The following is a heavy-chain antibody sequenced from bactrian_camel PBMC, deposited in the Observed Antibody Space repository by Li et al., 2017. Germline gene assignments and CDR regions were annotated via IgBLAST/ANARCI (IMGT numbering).Heavy chain of an antibody. V-gene: IGHV3S53*01. CDR3: AADANRCYLYGTLPSY. J-gene: IGHJ4*01. Sequence: HVQLVESGGGSVQAGGSLRLSCAASRYMYDNGCMGWFRQAPGKEREGVATIDTDGSTRYADSVKGRFTISKDSAKKTVYLQINSLKPEDTAMYYCAADANRCYLYGTLPSYWGQGTQVTVS. CDR2: IDTDGST. D-gene: IGHD6*01. CDR1: RYMYDNGC.